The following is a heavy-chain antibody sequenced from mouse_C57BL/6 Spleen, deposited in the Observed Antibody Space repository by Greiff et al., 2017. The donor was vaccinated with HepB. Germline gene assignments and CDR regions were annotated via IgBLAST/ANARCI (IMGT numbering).Heavy chain of an antibody. Sequence: DVKLVESEGGLVQPGSSMKLSCTASGFTFSDYYMAWVRQVPEKGLEWVANINYDGSSTYYLDSLKSRFIISRDNAKNILYLQMSSLKSEDTATYYCARDRYYGSSLYFDYWGQGTTLTVSS. J-gene: IGHJ2*01. D-gene: IGHD1-1*01. CDR2: INYDGSST. V-gene: IGHV5-16*01. CDR1: GFTFSDYY. CDR3: ARDRYYGSSLYFDY.